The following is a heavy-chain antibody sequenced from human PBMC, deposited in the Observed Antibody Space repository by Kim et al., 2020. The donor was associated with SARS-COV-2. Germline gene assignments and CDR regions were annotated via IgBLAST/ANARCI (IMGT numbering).Heavy chain of an antibody. CDR3: ASSGVGGYSYGFWGTHNYYGMDV. CDR2: ISAYNGNT. Sequence: ASVKVSCKASGYTFTSYGISWVRQAPGQGLEWMGWISAYNGNTNYAQKLQGRVTMTTDTSTSTAYMELRSLRSDDTAVYYCASSGVGGYSYGFWGTHNYYGMDVWGQGTTVTVSS. V-gene: IGHV1-18*04. D-gene: IGHD5-18*01. J-gene: IGHJ6*02. CDR1: GYTFTSYG.